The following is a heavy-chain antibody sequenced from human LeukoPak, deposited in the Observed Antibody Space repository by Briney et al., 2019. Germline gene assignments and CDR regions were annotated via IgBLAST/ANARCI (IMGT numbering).Heavy chain of an antibody. Sequence: SETLSLTCTVSGGSISSYYWSWIRQPPGKGLEWIWYIYYGGSTNYNPSLKSRVTISVDTSKNQFSLKLSSVTAADTAVYYCARQRAVAGPYYYYMDVWGKGTTVTVSS. J-gene: IGHJ6*03. V-gene: IGHV4-59*08. D-gene: IGHD6-19*01. CDR3: ARQRAVAGPYYYYMDV. CDR2: IYYGGST. CDR1: GGSISSYY.